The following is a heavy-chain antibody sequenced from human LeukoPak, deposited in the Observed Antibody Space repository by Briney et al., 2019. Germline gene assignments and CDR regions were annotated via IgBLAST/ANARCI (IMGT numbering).Heavy chain of an antibody. D-gene: IGHD1-26*01. V-gene: IGHV4-39*01. CDR3: ARLTPYSGSPLGDY. Sequence: SETLSLTCTVSGGSISSSSNYWGWIRQPPGKGLEWIGTISYSGSTYYNPSLKTRVTISVDTSKNQFSLKLTSVTAAETAMYYCARLTPYSGSPLGDYWGQGTLVTVSS. CDR2: ISYSGST. CDR1: GGSISSSSNY. J-gene: IGHJ4*02.